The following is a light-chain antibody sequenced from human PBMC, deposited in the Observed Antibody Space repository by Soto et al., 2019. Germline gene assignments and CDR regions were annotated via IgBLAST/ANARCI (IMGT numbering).Light chain of an antibody. J-gene: IGLJ3*02. CDR2: EYD. V-gene: IGLV2-23*01. Sequence: QSALTQPASVSGSPGQSITISCTGTSSDVGSYNLLSWYQQHPGKAPKLMIYEYDKRPSRVSNRFSASKSGDTAALTISGLQAEDEADYYCCSYAGDSTWVFGGGTQLTVL. CDR3: CSYAGDSTWV. CDR1: SSDVGSYNL.